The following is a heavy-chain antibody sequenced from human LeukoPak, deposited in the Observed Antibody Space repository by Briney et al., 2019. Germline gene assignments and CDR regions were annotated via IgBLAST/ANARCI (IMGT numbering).Heavy chain of an antibody. D-gene: IGHD2-15*01. CDR2: ISDSGAAT. Sequence: GGSLRLSCAASGFTFRSYAMSWVRQAPGKELELVSAISDSGAATNYADSVKGRLTISRDNSRNTLYLQMNSLRAEDTSVYYCAKRSCSGGSCNFDYWGQGTLVTVSS. CDR1: GFTFRSYA. CDR3: AKRSCSGGSCNFDY. J-gene: IGHJ4*02. V-gene: IGHV3-23*01.